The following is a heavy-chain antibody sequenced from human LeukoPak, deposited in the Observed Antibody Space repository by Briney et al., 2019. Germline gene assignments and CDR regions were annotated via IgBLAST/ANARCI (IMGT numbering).Heavy chain of an antibody. V-gene: IGHV3-23*01. J-gene: IGHJ4*02. CDR3: AKDLSVAGEYFDY. CDR1: GFTFSSYG. Sequence: GGSLRLSCAASGFTFSSYGMSWVRQAPGKGLEWVSAISGSGGSTYYADSVKGRFTISRDNSKNTLYLQMNSLRAEDTAVYYCAKDLSVAGEYFDYWGQGTLVTVSS. D-gene: IGHD3-16*01. CDR2: ISGSGGST.